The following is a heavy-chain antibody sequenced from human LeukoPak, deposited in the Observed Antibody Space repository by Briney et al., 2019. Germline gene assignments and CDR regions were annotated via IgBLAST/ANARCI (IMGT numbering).Heavy chain of an antibody. D-gene: IGHD5-12*01. CDR2: LYSGGQT. Sequence: TGGALRLSCAGSGFTVTSSYMSWVRQAPGKGLEWVAVLYSGGQTYYAGSVRGRFTISRDASKNTLYLQMNSLRAEDTAEYYCARARCDTCGYGSWGQGTLVTVLS. CDR1: GFTVTSSY. V-gene: IGHV3-66*02. J-gene: IGHJ5*02. CDR3: ARARCDTCGYGS.